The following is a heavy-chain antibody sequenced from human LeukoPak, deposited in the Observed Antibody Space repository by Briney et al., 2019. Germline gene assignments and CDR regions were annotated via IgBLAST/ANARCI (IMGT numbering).Heavy chain of an antibody. CDR1: GGSFSGYY. Sequence: SETLSLTCAVYGGSFSGYYWSWIRQPPGKGLEWIGEINHSGSTNYNPSLKSRATISVDTSKNQFSLKLSSVTAADTAVYYCARRPMVRGFFMNYWGQGTLVTVSS. CDR3: ARRPMVRGFFMNY. D-gene: IGHD3-10*01. CDR2: INHSGST. J-gene: IGHJ4*02. V-gene: IGHV4-34*01.